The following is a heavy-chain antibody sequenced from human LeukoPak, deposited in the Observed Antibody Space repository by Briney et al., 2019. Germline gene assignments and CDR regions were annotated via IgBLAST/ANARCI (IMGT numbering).Heavy chain of an antibody. D-gene: IGHD4-23*01. V-gene: IGHV4-59*01. CDR2: IYYSGST. Sequence: SETLSLTCTVSGGSISSYYWSWIRQPPGKGLEWIGYIYYSGSTNYNTSLKSRVTISVDTSKNQFSLKLNSVTAADTAVYYCARCDRYGGNTEFLFDYWGQGTLVTVSS. CDR3: ARCDRYGGNTEFLFDY. J-gene: IGHJ4*02. CDR1: GGSISSYY.